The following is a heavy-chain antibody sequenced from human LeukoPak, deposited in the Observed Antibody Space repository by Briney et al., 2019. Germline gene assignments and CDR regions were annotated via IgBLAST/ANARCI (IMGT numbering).Heavy chain of an antibody. V-gene: IGHV3-30-3*01. CDR2: ISYDGSNK. Sequence: PGRSLRLSCAASGFTFSSYAMHWVRQAPGKGLEWVAVISYDGSNKYYADSVEGRFTISRDNSKNTLYLQMNSLRAEDTAVYYCARAGARLRLGELSLFWFDPWGQGTLVTVSS. CDR1: GFTFSSYA. J-gene: IGHJ5*02. CDR3: ARAGARLRLGELSLFWFDP. D-gene: IGHD3-16*02.